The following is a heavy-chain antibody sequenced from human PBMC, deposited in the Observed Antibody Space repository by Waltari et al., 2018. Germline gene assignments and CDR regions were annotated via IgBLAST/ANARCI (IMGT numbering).Heavy chain of an antibody. D-gene: IGHD7-27*01. CDR3: IRPFEMGID. CDR2: IRSRTKGDAT. V-gene: IGHV3-73*01. Sequence: EVQLVESGGALVQPGGSLTLSCAPSGLIFSAYAMHWVRQASGKGPEWVGRIRSRTKGDATAYAEAVQGRFTISRDDSKNTAYLEMNSLKTDDTAVYYCIRPFEMGIDWGQGTLVTVSS. CDR1: GLIFSAYA. J-gene: IGHJ4*02.